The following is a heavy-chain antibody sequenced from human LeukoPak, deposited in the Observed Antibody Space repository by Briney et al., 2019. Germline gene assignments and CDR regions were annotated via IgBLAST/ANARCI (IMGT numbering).Heavy chain of an antibody. Sequence: GGSLRLSCAASGFSFSNSWMSWVRQAPGKGLEWVGRIKSNTAGGTTHYAAPVKGRFTISRDDSKNTLYLQMNSLKTEDTAVYYCTAEPNWFDPWGQGTLVTVSS. CDR2: IKSNTAGGTT. D-gene: IGHD1-14*01. V-gene: IGHV3-15*01. CDR3: TAEPNWFDP. CDR1: GFSFSNSW. J-gene: IGHJ5*02.